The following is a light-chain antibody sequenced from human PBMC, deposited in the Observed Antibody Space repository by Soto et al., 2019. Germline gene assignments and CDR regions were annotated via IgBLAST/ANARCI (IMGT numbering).Light chain of an antibody. Sequence: QSVLTQPPSVSGAPGQRVTISCTGSSSNIGAGYDVHWYQPLPGRAPKLLIYGNTNRPSGVPDRFSGSKSGTSASLAITGLQAEDEADYYCLSFDSSLSVVFGGGTKRTVL. V-gene: IGLV1-40*01. J-gene: IGLJ2*01. CDR2: GNT. CDR1: SSNIGAGYD. CDR3: LSFDSSLSVV.